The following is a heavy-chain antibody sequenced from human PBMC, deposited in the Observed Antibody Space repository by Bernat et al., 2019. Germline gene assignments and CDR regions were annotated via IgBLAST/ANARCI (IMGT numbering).Heavy chain of an antibody. Sequence: HLQLQESGPGLMKPSETQSLTCTVSGGSISSSDYLWGWLRQPPGKGLEWIGNIHYSGSTHYDPSLQSRVTISVDTSKNHFSLKMTSVTAADTAVYYCARRVTYGSTFDYWGQGTLVTVSS. V-gene: IGHV4-39*02. CDR3: ARRVTYGSTFDY. CDR1: GGSISSSDYL. D-gene: IGHD3-10*01. J-gene: IGHJ4*02. CDR2: IHYSGST.